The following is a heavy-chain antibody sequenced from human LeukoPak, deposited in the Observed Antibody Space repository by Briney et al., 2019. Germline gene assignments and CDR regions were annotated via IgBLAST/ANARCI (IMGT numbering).Heavy chain of an antibody. CDR1: GGSLNSYY. CDR2: VYHSGSA. Sequence: SETLSLTCTVSGGSLNSYYWDWIRQPPGKGLEWIGTVYHSGSAIYNPSLESPVTISVDRSKNQFSLNLSSVTAADTAVYYCARRGYYGSGAYGTWGQGTMFIVSS. V-gene: IGHV4-59*08. CDR3: ARRGYYGSGAYGT. D-gene: IGHD3-10*01. J-gene: IGHJ3*01.